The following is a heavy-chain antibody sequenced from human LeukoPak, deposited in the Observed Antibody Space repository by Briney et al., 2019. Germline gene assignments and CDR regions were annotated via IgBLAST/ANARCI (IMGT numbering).Heavy chain of an antibody. CDR1: GGSISGYY. V-gene: IGHV4-4*07. J-gene: IGHJ5*02. D-gene: IGHD2-15*01. CDR2: IHSTGNT. CDR3: AREKSLQNNWFDP. Sequence: SETLSLTCTVSGGSISGYYWTWIRQPAGKGLEWIGRIHSTGNTNYNPSLKSRISMSVDTSKNQFFLKLSSVTAADTAVYYCAREKSLQNNWFDPWGQGTLVTVSS.